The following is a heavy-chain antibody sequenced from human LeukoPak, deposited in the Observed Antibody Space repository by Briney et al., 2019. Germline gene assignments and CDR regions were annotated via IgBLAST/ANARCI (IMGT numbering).Heavy chain of an antibody. V-gene: IGHV4-39*01. CDR3: TRHGGLGFPSWFDP. D-gene: IGHD3-16*01. CDR2: IYYSGTT. Sequence: PGETLSLTCTVSGGSISSNSYYWGWIRRPPGKGLEWIGSIYYSGTTYYNPSLKSRVTISVDTSKNQFYLKLSSVTAADTAFYYCTRHGGLGFPSWFDPWGQGTRLRVSS. J-gene: IGHJ5*02. CDR1: GGSISSNSYY.